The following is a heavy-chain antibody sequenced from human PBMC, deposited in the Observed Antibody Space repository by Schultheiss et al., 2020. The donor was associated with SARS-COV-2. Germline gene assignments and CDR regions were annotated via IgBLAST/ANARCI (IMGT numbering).Heavy chain of an antibody. V-gene: IGHV4-59*12. D-gene: IGHD1-26*01. CDR3: ASSHSGSYYDAFDI. Sequence: SETLSLTCTVSGGSISSYYWSWIRQPPGKGLEWIGYIYHSGSTYYNPSLKSRVTISVDRSKNQFSLKLSSVTAADTAVYYCASSHSGSYYDAFDIWGQGTMVTVSS. CDR2: IYHSGST. J-gene: IGHJ3*02. CDR1: GGSISSYY.